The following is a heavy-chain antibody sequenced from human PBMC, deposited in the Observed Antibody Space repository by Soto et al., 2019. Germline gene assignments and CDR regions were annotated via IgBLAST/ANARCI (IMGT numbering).Heavy chain of an antibody. CDR1: GDSVSSNSAV. CDR2: TYYRSQWHY. D-gene: IGHD3-9*01. V-gene: IGHV6-1*01. CDR3: VRLVGNSWLDH. Sequence: QVQLQQSGPVLVKPSQTLSLTCAISGDSVSSNSAVWNWIRQSPSRGLEWLVRTYYRSQWHYEYAVFVQSRISIDPDTSKNHFSLQLNSVTPENTAVYYCVRLVGNSWLDHWGQGTLVTVSS. J-gene: IGHJ4*02.